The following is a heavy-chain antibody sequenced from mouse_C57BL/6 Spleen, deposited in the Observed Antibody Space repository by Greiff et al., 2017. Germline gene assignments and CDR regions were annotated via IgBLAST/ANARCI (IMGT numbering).Heavy chain of an antibody. D-gene: IGHD1-1*01. CDR2: ISSGSSTI. V-gene: IGHV5-17*01. Sequence: DVMLVESGGGLVKPGGSLKLSCAASGFTFSDYGMHWVRQAPEKGLEWVAYISSGSSTIYYADTVKGRFTISRDNAKNTLFLQMTSLRSEDTAMYYCARYTTVVPFDDWGQGTTLTVSS. CDR3: ARYTTVVPFDD. CDR1: GFTFSDYG. J-gene: IGHJ2*01.